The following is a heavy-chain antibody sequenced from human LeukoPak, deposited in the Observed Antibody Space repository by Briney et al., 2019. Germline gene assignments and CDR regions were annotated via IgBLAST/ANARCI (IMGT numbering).Heavy chain of an antibody. Sequence: PGGSLRLSCAASGFTFSSYGMHWVRQAPGKGLEWVAFIRYDGSNKHYADSVKGRFTISRDNSKNTLYLQMNSLRAEDTAVYYCAKDLYDFWSGYAYNWFDPWGQGTLVTVSS. CDR1: GFTFSSYG. V-gene: IGHV3-30*02. CDR3: AKDLYDFWSGYAYNWFDP. D-gene: IGHD3-3*01. CDR2: IRYDGSNK. J-gene: IGHJ5*02.